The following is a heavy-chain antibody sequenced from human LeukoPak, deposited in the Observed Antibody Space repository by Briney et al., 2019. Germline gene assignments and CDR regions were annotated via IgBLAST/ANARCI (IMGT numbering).Heavy chain of an antibody. CDR3: AKPPQSLVVVIHLDY. V-gene: IGHV3-23*01. CDR2: ISGSGGST. J-gene: IGHJ4*02. CDR1: GFTFSSYA. D-gene: IGHD3-22*01. Sequence: HPGGALRLSCAASGFTFSSYAMSWVRQAPGKGLEWVSAISGSGGSTYYADSVKGRFTISRDNSKNTLYLQMNSLRAEDTAVYYCAKPPQSLVVVIHLDYWGRGTLVTVSS.